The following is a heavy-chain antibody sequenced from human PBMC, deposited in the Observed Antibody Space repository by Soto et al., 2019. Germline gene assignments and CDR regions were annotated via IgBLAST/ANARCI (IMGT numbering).Heavy chain of an antibody. J-gene: IGHJ4*02. CDR2: IYYRGST. D-gene: IGHD3-10*01. CDR1: DDSITGGGYY. CDR3: ARGGSGTYHV. Sequence: SETLSLTXSVSDDSITGGGYYWSWIRQHPAKGLEWIGSIYYRGSTYYNPSLRSRGTISLDPSQARLSLRLTSLTAADTATYYCARGGSGTYHVWGQGTLVTVSS. V-gene: IGHV4-31*02.